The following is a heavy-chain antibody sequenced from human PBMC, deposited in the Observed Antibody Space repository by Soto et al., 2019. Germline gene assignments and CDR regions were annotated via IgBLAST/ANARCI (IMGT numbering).Heavy chain of an antibody. CDR2: IIPIFGTA. J-gene: IGHJ6*02. Sequence: SVKVSCKASGGTFSSYAISWVRQAPGQGLEWMGGIIPIFGTANYAQKFQGRVTITADESTSTAYMELSSLRSEDTAVYYCARKMVAATRGYYYGMDVWGQGTTVTVSS. D-gene: IGHD2-15*01. CDR1: GGTFSSYA. CDR3: ARKMVAATRGYYYGMDV. V-gene: IGHV1-69*13.